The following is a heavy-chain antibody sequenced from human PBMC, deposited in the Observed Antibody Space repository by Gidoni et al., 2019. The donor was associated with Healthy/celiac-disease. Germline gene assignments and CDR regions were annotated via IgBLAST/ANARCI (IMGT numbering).Heavy chain of an antibody. CDR2: IYPGDSDT. J-gene: IGHJ4*02. D-gene: IGHD2-2*02. CDR3: ARLPYCSSTSCYTPDY. Sequence: EVQLVQSGAEVKKPGESLKISCKGSGYSFTSYWIGWVRQMPGKGLEWMGIIYPGDSDTRYSPSFQGQVTISADKSISTAYLQWSSLKASDTAMYYCARLPYCSSTSCYTPDYWGQGTLVTVSS. V-gene: IGHV5-51*01. CDR1: GYSFTSYW.